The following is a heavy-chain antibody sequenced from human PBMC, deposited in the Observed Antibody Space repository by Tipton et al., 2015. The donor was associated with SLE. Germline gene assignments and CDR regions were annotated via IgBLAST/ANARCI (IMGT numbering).Heavy chain of an antibody. V-gene: IGHV4-39*07. CDR3: ASGTLEWSHEPDY. Sequence: GLVKPSETLSLSCTVSGGSIASSSESWDWIRQSPGKGLEWIGTIYYSGSPYYNPSLKSRVTISVNTSKNQFSLRLSSVTAADTAMFYCASGTLEWSHEPDYWGQGTLVTVSS. CDR1: GGSIASSSES. D-gene: IGHD3-3*01. CDR2: IYYSGSP. J-gene: IGHJ4*02.